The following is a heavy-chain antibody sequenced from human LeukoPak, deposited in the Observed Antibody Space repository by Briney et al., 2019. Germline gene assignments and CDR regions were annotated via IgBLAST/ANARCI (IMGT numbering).Heavy chain of an antibody. D-gene: IGHD6-6*01. Sequence: SETLSLTCTVSGGSISSYYWSWIRQPPGKGLEWIGYIYHSGSTYYNPSLKSRVTISVDRSKNQFSLKLSSVTAADTAVYYCAKETIAARFLAWGQGTLVTVSS. CDR2: IYHSGST. CDR3: AKETIAARFLA. CDR1: GGSISSYY. V-gene: IGHV4-59*12. J-gene: IGHJ5*02.